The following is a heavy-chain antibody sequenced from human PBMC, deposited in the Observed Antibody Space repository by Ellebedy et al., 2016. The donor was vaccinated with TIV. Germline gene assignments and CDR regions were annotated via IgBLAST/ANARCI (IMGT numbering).Heavy chain of an antibody. V-gene: IGHV4-31*03. D-gene: IGHD4-17*01. CDR2: IYYSGST. CDR1: GGSISSGGYD. Sequence: SETLSLTXTVSGGSISSGGYDWSWIRQHPGKGLEWIGYIYYSGSTYYNPSLKSRLTISVDTSKNQFSLKLSSVTAADTAVYYCARGTPDYGDYASPAFDIWGQGTMVTVSS. CDR3: ARGTPDYGDYASPAFDI. J-gene: IGHJ3*02.